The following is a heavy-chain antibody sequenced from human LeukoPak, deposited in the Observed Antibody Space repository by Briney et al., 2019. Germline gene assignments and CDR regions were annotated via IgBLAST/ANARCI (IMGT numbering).Heavy chain of an antibody. CDR1: GFTFSDAW. V-gene: IGHV3-15*01. D-gene: IGHD4-17*01. CDR2: IKRKTDGGTT. J-gene: IGHJ4*02. CDR3: TTDASLTLTNTFDY. Sequence: GGSLRLSCAASGFTFSDAWMNWVRQAPGKELDWVGRIKRKTDGGTTDYAAPVKGRFTISRDDSKNMLYLQMNSLRTEDTAVHYCTTDASLTLTNTFDYWGQGTLVTVSS.